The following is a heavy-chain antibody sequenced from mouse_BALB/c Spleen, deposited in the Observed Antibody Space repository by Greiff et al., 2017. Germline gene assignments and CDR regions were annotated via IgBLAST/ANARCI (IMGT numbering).Heavy chain of an antibody. CDR2: INSNGGST. CDR1: GFTFSSYY. V-gene: IGHV5-6-2*01. D-gene: IGHD1-1*01. J-gene: IGHJ1*01. CDR3: ARHPYYGSSYWYFDV. Sequence: EVKLQESGGGLVKLGGSLKLSCAASGFTFSSYYMSWVRQTPEKRLELVAAINSNGGSTYYPDTVKGRFTISRDNAKNTLYLQMSSLKSEDTALYYCARHPYYGSSYWYFDVWGAGTTVTVSS.